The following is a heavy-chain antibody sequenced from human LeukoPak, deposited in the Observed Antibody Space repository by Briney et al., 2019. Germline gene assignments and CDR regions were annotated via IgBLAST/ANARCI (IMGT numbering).Heavy chain of an antibody. D-gene: IGHD6-13*01. Sequence: NPSETLSLTCTVSGASISGWYWSWIRQPPGKGLEWIGSIYYSGSTYYNPSLKSRVTISVDTSKNQFSLKLSSVTAADTAVYYCARHTQNSSSWYAMGYYFDYWGQGTLVTVSS. CDR2: IYYSGST. J-gene: IGHJ4*02. V-gene: IGHV4-59*08. CDR3: ARHTQNSSSWYAMGYYFDY. CDR1: GASISGWY.